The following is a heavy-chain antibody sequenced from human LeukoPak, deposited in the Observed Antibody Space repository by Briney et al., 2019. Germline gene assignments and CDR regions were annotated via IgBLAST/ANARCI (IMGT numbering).Heavy chain of an antibody. J-gene: IGHJ4*02. V-gene: IGHV4-4*07. CDR1: GGSLSGSY. CDR3: AREGSATARPFVSNDY. D-gene: IGHD6-6*01. CDR2: INFSGTT. Sequence: SETLSLTCSVSGGSLSGSYWSWIRQSAGERPEYIGRINFSGTTNYNPSLRSRVTLSVDTSKNQFSLKVRSVTAADTAVYYCAREGSATARPFVSNDYWGQGTLVTVSP.